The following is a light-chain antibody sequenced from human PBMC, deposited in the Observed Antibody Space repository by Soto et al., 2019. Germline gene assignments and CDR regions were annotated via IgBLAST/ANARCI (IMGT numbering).Light chain of an antibody. Sequence: EIVMTQSPATLPVSPGESATLSCRASQSIASNLAWYQHKPGQAPRLLIHSASARATGIPPRFSGSGSGTESTLTISSLQSEDLADYDCQQHNHWPSCGQGTNLEIK. CDR3: QQHNHWPS. CDR1: QSIASN. V-gene: IGKV3-15*01. CDR2: SAS. J-gene: IGKJ2*01.